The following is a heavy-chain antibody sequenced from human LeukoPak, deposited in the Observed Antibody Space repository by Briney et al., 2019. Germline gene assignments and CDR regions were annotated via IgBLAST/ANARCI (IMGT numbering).Heavy chain of an antibody. CDR2: INPNSGGT. Sequence: ASVKVSCKASGYTFTGYYMHWVRQAPGQGLEWVGWINPNSGGTNYAQKFQGRVTMTRDTSISTAYMELSRLRSDDTAVYYCARDGITMVRGVRGKNWFDPWGQGTLVTVSS. CDR1: GYTFTGYY. J-gene: IGHJ5*02. CDR3: ARDGITMVRGVRGKNWFDP. V-gene: IGHV1-2*02. D-gene: IGHD3-10*01.